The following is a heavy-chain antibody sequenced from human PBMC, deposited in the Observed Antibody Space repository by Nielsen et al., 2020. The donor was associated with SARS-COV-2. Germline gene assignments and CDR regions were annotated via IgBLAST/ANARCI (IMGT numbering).Heavy chain of an antibody. CDR2: ISGSGGSP. Sequence: GESLKISCAASGFSFSSYVMSWVRQAPGKGLEWVSVISGSGGSPYYADSVKGRFTISRDNSKNTLDLQMNSLRAEDTAVYYCAKDRGLTIFGVVIDYYGLDVWGQGTTVTVSS. D-gene: IGHD3-3*01. V-gene: IGHV3-23*01. CDR3: AKDRGLTIFGVVIDYYGLDV. CDR1: GFSFSSYV. J-gene: IGHJ6*02.